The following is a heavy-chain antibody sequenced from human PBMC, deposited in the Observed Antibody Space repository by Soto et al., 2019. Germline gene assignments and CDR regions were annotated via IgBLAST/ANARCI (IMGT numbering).Heavy chain of an antibody. J-gene: IGHJ4*02. CDR2: IKSKTDGGTI. V-gene: IGHV3-15*07. CDR1: GFTFSNAW. Sequence: PGGSLRLSCAASGFTFSNAWMYWVRQAPWKRLEGVSRIKSKTDGGTINYAAPVKGRFTISRDDSKNTLYLQMHSLKTEDTVVYYCTTYGYYDSSGPFDYWSQGTLVTVSS. D-gene: IGHD3-22*01. CDR3: TTYGYYDSSGPFDY.